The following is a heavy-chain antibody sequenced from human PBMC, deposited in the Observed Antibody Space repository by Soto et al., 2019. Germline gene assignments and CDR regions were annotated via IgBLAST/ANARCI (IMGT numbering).Heavy chain of an antibody. D-gene: IGHD2-21*02. J-gene: IGHJ6*02. CDR2: IPQEGSDG. V-gene: IGHV3-7*03. CDR3: ARDQLILPAHDFFYGSDV. CDR1: GFTLSMYS. Sequence: GSLRLSCEVSGFTLSMYSMTWVRQAPGKGLEWVAKIPQEGSDGHYVDSVKGRFTISRDNAKNSVYLQMNSLRAEDTAVYYCARDQLILPAHDFFYGSDVRGQGAKVTVSS.